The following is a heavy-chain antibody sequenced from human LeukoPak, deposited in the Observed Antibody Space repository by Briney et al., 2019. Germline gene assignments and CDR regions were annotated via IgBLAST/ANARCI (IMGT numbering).Heavy chain of an antibody. CDR3: ALTIVGATTYFDY. J-gene: IGHJ4*02. CDR1: GGSISSGGYS. D-gene: IGHD1-26*01. Sequence: SSETLSLTCAVSGGSISSGGYSWSWIRQPPGKGREWIGYIYYSGSTNYNPSLKSRVTISVDTSKNQFSLKLSSVTAADTAVYYCALTIVGATTYFDYWGQGTLVTVSS. CDR2: IYYSGST. V-gene: IGHV4-30-4*07.